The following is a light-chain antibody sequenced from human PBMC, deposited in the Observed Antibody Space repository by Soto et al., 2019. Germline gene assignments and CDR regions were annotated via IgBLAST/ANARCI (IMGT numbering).Light chain of an antibody. CDR2: GGS. Sequence: EIVLTQSPGTLSLSPGERATLSCRASQSVSSSYLAWYQQKPGQAPRLLIYGGSSRATGNPDRFSGSGSGTAFTLTISRLEPEDFAVYYCQQYGSSPVFGQGTKLEIK. CDR1: QSVSSSY. CDR3: QQYGSSPV. V-gene: IGKV3-20*01. J-gene: IGKJ2*01.